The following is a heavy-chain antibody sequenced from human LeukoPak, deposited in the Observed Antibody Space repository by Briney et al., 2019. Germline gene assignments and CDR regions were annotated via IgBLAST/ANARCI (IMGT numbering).Heavy chain of an antibody. D-gene: IGHD1-14*01. CDR2: IYYSGST. J-gene: IGHJ5*02. CDR3: ARDRPSGINWFDP. V-gene: IGHV4-59*01. Sequence: SETLSLTCTVSGGSISSYYWSWIRQPPGKGLEWIGYIYYSGSTNYNPSLKSRVTISVDTSKNQFSLKLSSVTAADTAVYYCARDRPSGINWFDPWGQGTLVTVSS. CDR1: GGSISSYY.